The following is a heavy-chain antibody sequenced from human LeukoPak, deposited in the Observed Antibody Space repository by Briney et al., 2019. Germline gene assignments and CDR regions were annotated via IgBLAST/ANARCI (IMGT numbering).Heavy chain of an antibody. V-gene: IGHV3-30*02. CDR1: GFTFSSYG. Sequence: PGGSLRLSXAASGFTFSSYGMHWVRQAPGKGLEWVAFIRYDGSNRYYADSVKGRFTISRDNSKNTLHLQMNSLRGEDTAVYYCAKDDGSWYYFDYWGQGTLVTVSS. CDR3: AKDDGSWYYFDY. CDR2: IRYDGSNR. D-gene: IGHD6-13*01. J-gene: IGHJ4*02.